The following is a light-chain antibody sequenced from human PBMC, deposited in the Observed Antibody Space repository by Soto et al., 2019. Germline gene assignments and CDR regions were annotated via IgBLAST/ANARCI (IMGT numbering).Light chain of an antibody. Sequence: QAVMTQEPSLTVSPGGTVTLTCGSSTGAVTSNHHPYWFQQKAGQAPRTLIYDTSNKHSWTPARFSGSLLGDKAALTLSGAQPVDQAQYYFLLSYNAARVFGGGTKLTVL. V-gene: IGLV7-46*01. CDR1: TGAVTSNHH. CDR3: LLSYNAARV. J-gene: IGLJ2*01. CDR2: DTS.